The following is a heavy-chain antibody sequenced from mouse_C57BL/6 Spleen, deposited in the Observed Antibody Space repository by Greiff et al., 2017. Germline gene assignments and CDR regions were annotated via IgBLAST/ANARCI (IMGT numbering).Heavy chain of an antibody. CDR2: IYPGSGNT. Sequence: VNLVESGPELVKPGASVKISCKASGYSFTSYYIHWVKQRPGQGLEWIGWIYPGSGNTKYNEKFKGKATLTADTSSSTAYMQLSSLTSEDSAVYYCAREGTGNAMDYWGQGTSVTVSS. CDR1: GYSFTSYY. J-gene: IGHJ4*01. D-gene: IGHD4-1*01. V-gene: IGHV1-66*01. CDR3: AREGTGNAMDY.